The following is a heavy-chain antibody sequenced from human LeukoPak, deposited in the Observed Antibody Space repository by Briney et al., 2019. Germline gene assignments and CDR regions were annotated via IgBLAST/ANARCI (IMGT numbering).Heavy chain of an antibody. CDR2: INAGNGNT. D-gene: IGHD3-22*01. CDR3: VTCSGYHNWFDP. V-gene: IGHV1-3*01. CDR1: GYTFTSYA. Sequence: ASVKVSCKASGYTFTSYAMHWVRQAPGQRLEWMGWINAGNGNTKYSQKFQGRVTITRDTSASTAYMELSSLRSEDTAVYYCVTCSGYHNWFDPWGQGTLVTVSS. J-gene: IGHJ5*02.